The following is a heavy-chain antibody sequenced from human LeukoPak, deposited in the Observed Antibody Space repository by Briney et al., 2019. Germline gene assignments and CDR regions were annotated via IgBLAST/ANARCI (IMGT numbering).Heavy chain of an antibody. CDR2: ITGSGGST. D-gene: IGHD5-24*01. J-gene: IGHJ4*02. V-gene: IGHV3-23*01. CDR3: AKSDGYNSKAHLFDY. CDR1: GFTFSSYA. Sequence: GSLRLSCAASGFTFSSYAMSWVRQAPGKGLEWVSAITGSGGSTYHADSVKGRFTISRDNSKTTLYLQMNSLRAEDTAVYYCAKSDGYNSKAHLFDYWGQGTLVTVSS.